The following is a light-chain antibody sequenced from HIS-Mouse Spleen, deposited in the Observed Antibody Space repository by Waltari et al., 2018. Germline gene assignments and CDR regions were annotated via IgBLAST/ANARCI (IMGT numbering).Light chain of an antibody. CDR3: SSYTSSSFNVV. CDR2: DVS. V-gene: IGLV2-14*03. J-gene: IGLJ2*01. Sequence: QSALTQPASVSGSPGQSLTISCTGTSSDVGGYNHVSWYQQHPGKAPNRMIYDVSNRPSRVSNRFSGSKSGNTASLTISGLQAEDEADYYCSSYTSSSFNVVFGGGTKLTVL. CDR1: SSDVGGYNH.